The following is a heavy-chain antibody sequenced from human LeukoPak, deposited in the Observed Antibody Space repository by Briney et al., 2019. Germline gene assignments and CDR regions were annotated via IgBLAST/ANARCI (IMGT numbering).Heavy chain of an antibody. CDR1: GGSSRSYY. Sequence: SDTLSPTRNFSGGSSRSYYWSWIRQPPGKGLEWIGYIYTSGSTNYNPSLKSRVTMSLDTSENQFSLKLSSVTAADTAVYYCARGDFYRYYFDYWGQGTLVTVSS. CDR2: IYTSGST. J-gene: IGHJ4*02. CDR3: ARGDFYRYYFDY. D-gene: IGHD2/OR15-2a*01. V-gene: IGHV4-4*09.